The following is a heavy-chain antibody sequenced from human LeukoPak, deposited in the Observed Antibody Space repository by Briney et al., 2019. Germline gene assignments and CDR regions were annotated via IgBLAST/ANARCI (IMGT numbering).Heavy chain of an antibody. V-gene: IGHV3-53*01. J-gene: IGHJ4*02. CDR3: ARDRSDGFDY. CDR1: GFTVSSNS. CDR2: LYSGGNT. Sequence: QTGGPLRLSCAASGFTVSSNSMSWVRQAPGKGLEWVSVLYSGGNTYYADSVKGRFTISRDSSKNTLYLQMNSLRTEDTAVYYCARDRSDGFDYWGQGTLVTVSS.